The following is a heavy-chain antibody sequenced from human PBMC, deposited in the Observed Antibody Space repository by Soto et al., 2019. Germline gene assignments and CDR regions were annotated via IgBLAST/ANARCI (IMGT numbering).Heavy chain of an antibody. CDR2: ISYDGSNK. CDR1: GFTFSSYG. V-gene: IGHV3-30*18. Sequence: PGGSLRLSCAASGFTFSSYGMHWVRQAPGKGLEWVAVISYDGSNKYYADSVKGRFTISRDNSKNTLYLQMNSLRAEDTAVYYCAKEDHYYYYMDVWGKGTTVTVSS. CDR3: AKEDHYYYYMDV. J-gene: IGHJ6*03.